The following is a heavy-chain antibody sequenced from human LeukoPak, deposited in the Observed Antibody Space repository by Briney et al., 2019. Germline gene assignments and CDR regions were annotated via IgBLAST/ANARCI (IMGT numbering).Heavy chain of an antibody. Sequence: GGSLRLSCAASGFTFSSYWMGWVRHAPGKGLEWVANIIQDGSEKYYVDSVKGRFTISRDNAKNSLYLQMNSLRVGDTAVYYCARLGYPSGMDVWGQGTTVTVSS. CDR3: ARLGYPSGMDV. J-gene: IGHJ6*02. V-gene: IGHV3-7*05. D-gene: IGHD2-15*01. CDR1: GFTFSSYW. CDR2: IIQDGSEK.